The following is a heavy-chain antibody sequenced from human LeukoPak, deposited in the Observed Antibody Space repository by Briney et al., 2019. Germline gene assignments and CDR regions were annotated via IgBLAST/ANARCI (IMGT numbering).Heavy chain of an antibody. CDR1: GFTFSSLA. CDR2: IRSNGDTT. D-gene: IGHD1-1*01. J-gene: IGHJ4*02. CDR3: AKGQELDDGVFDS. Sequence: QTGGSLRLSCAASGFTFSSLAMTWVRQAPGKGLEWVSTIRSNGDTTYNADSVKGRFTISRDNSKNTLYLELNSLRVEDTATFYCAKGQELDDGVFDSWGQGTMVTVSS. V-gene: IGHV3-23*01.